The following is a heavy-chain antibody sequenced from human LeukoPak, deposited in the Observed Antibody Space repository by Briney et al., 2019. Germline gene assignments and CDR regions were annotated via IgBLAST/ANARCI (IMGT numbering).Heavy chain of an antibody. CDR3: AGGFDRSKMTY. CDR2: IYDSRFT. CDR1: GGSISSGGHY. D-gene: IGHD3-16*01. J-gene: IGHJ4*02. V-gene: IGHV4-31*03. Sequence: SETLSLTCTVSGGSISSGGHYWSWIRQHPGKGLEWIGCIYDSRFTYYSPSLQSRVTISVDSSEKQLSLKVPSVTAADTAVYFCAGGFDRSKMTYWGQGTLVTVSS.